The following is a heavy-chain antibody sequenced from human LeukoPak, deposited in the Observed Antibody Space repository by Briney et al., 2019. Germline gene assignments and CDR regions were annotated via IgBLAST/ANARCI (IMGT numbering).Heavy chain of an antibody. V-gene: IGHV4-39*07. J-gene: IGHJ3*02. CDR1: GGSISSSSYY. Sequence: PSETLSLTCTVSGGSISSSSYYWGWISQPPGKGLEWIGSIYYSGSTYYNPSLKSRVTISVDTSKNQFSLKVTSVTAADTAVYYCARGGLTAKDAFDIWGQGAMVTVSS. CDR2: IYYSGST. CDR3: ARGGLTAKDAFDI. D-gene: IGHD2-21*02.